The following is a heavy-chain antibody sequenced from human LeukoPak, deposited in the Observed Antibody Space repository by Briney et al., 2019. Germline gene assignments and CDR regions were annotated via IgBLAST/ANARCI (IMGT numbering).Heavy chain of an antibody. CDR2: INHSGST. CDR3: ARGRERYCSSTSCYRGCYFDY. CDR1: GGSFSGYY. Sequence: RSETLSLTCAVYGGSFSGYYWSWIRQPPGKGLEWIGEINHSGSTNYNPSLKSRVTISVDTSKNQFSLKLSSVTAADTAVYYCARGRERYCSSTSCYRGCYFDYWGQGALVTVSS. D-gene: IGHD2-2*02. V-gene: IGHV4-34*01. J-gene: IGHJ4*02.